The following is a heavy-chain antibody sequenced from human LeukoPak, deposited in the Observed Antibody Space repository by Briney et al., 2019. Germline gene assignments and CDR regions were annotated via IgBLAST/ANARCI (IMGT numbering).Heavy chain of an antibody. CDR3: AREQIGAGYSYGMDV. Sequence: PGGSLRHSCAASGFTLSGFWMSWVRRAPGKGLEWVANIKQDGDEKYYVDSVKGRFTISRDNSKNTLYLQMNSLRAEDTAVYYCAREQIGAGYSYGMDVWGQGTTVTVFS. CDR2: IKQDGDEK. D-gene: IGHD3-9*01. V-gene: IGHV3-7*03. J-gene: IGHJ6*02. CDR1: GFTLSGFW.